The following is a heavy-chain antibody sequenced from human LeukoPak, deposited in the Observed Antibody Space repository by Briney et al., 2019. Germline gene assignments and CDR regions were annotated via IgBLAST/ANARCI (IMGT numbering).Heavy chain of an antibody. Sequence: GGSLRLSCAASGFTFSSYAMSWVRQAPGKGLEWVSVISNSGDRTYYADSVKGRFTISRDNAKNSLYLQMNSLRAEDTAVYYCARESPTLGAFDIWGQGTMVTVSS. J-gene: IGHJ3*02. CDR1: GFTFSSYA. CDR3: ARESPTLGAFDI. V-gene: IGHV3-23*01. CDR2: ISNSGDRT.